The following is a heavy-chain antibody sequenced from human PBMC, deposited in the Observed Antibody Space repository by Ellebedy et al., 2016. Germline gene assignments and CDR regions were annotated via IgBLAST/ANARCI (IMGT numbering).Heavy chain of an antibody. CDR2: INTNTGTP. Sequence: GESLKISCKASGYTFTHYAINWVRQAPGQGLEWMGWINTNTGTPTFAQGSTGRFVFSLDTSVSTAYLQISSLKAEDTAVYYCARPRFYYDSSGYWPFAFDIWGQGTMVTVSS. D-gene: IGHD3-22*01. CDR1: GYTFTHYA. J-gene: IGHJ3*02. CDR3: ARPRFYYDSSGYWPFAFDI. V-gene: IGHV7-4-1*02.